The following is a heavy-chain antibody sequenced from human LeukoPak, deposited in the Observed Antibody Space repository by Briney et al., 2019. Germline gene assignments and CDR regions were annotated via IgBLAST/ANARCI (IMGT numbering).Heavy chain of an antibody. CDR3: AREPYSTHYAEDAFVI. V-gene: IGHV3-30*04. CDR1: GFTFSSYA. CDR2: ISYDGINK. J-gene: IGHJ3*02. D-gene: IGHD6-13*01. Sequence: GRSLRLSCAASGFTFSSYAMHWVRQAPGKGLEWVAVISYDGINKYYADSVKGRFTISRDNSKSTLYLQMNSLRAEDTAVYYCAREPYSTHYAEDAFVIWGQGTMVTVSS.